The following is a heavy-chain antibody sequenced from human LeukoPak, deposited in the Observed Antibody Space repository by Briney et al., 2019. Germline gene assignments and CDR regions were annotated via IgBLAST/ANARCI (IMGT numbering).Heavy chain of an antibody. V-gene: IGHV3-30*04. CDR1: GFTFSSYA. D-gene: IGHD3-10*01. Sequence: GGSLRLSCAASGFTFSSYAMHWVRQAPGKGLEWVAVISYDGSNKYYADSVKGRFTISRDNSKNTLYLQMGSLRAEDMAVYYCARGKYGSRTSDYWGQGTLVTVSS. CDR3: ARGKYGSRTSDY. J-gene: IGHJ4*02. CDR2: ISYDGSNK.